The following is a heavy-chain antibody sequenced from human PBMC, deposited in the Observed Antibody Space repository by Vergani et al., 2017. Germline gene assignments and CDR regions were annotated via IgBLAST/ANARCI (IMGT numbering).Heavy chain of an antibody. J-gene: IGHJ6*03. CDR3: AREVRQLAPYYYYYYYKDV. CDR2: INHSGST. D-gene: IGHD6-6*01. CDR1: GGSFSGYY. Sequence: QVQLQQWGAGLLKPSETLSLTCAVYGGSFSGYYWSWIRQPPGKGLEWIGEINHSGSTNYNPSLKSRVTISVDTSKNQFSLKLSSVTAADTAVYYCAREVRQLAPYYYYYYYKDVWGKGTTVTVSS. V-gene: IGHV4-34*01.